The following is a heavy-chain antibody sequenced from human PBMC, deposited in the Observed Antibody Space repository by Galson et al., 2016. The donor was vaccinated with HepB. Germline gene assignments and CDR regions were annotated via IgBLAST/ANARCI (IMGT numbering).Heavy chain of an antibody. D-gene: IGHD1/OR15-1a*01. CDR2: IYQTGTA. Sequence: SETLSLTCAVSGDSINNNYWWSWLRQSPGKGLEWLGEIYQTGTANYNPSFPSRATISVDKSKNQTSLRLASVTAADTAMYYCARGTLGTTATMACDYWGQGTLVTVSS. CDR1: GDSINNNYW. CDR3: ARGTLGTTATMACDY. V-gene: IGHV4-4*02. J-gene: IGHJ4*02.